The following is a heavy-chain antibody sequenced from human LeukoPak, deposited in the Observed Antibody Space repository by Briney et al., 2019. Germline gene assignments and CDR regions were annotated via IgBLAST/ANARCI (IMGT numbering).Heavy chain of an antibody. CDR2: IYYSGST. Sequence: SETLSLTCTVSGGSLSSYYWSWIPQPPGKGLEWIGYIYYSGSTNYNPSLKSRVTISVDTSKNRFSLKLSSVTAADTAVYYCARRDCSSTSCYLDYWGQGTLVTVSS. V-gene: IGHV4-59*08. J-gene: IGHJ4*02. CDR1: GGSLSSYY. CDR3: ARRDCSSTSCYLDY. D-gene: IGHD2-2*01.